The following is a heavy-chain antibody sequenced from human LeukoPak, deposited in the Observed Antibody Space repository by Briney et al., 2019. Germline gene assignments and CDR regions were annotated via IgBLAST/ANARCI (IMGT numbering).Heavy chain of an antibody. J-gene: IGHJ4*02. CDR3: ARGNFGYSSSWYYY. CDR1: GYTFTGYY. Sequence: VASVTVSCKASGYTFTGYYMHWVRQAPGQGLEWMGWINPNSGGTNYAQKFQGWVTVTRDTSISTAYMELSRLRSDDTAVYYCARGNFGYSSSWYYYWGQGTLVTVSS. CDR2: INPNSGGT. V-gene: IGHV1-2*04. D-gene: IGHD6-13*01.